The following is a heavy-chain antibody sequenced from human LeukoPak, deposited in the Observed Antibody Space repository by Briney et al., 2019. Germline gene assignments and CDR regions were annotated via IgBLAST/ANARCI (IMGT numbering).Heavy chain of an antibody. CDR3: TRVGYIDEGIDY. CDR2: IKQDGSKK. D-gene: IGHD5-24*01. J-gene: IGHJ4*02. CDR1: GFTFSSYA. Sequence: PGGSLRLSCAASGFTFSSYATNWVRQAPGKGLEWVANIKQDGSKKSYVDSVKGRFTISRGNAKNSLYLQVNSLRAEDTAIYYCTRVGYIDEGIDYWGQGTLVTVSS. V-gene: IGHV3-7*04.